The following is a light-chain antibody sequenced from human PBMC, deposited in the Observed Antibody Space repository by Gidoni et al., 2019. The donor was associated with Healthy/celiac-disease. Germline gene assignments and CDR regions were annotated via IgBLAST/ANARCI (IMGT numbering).Light chain of an antibody. Sequence: DIVMPQSPDSLAVSLGERATINCKSSQSVLYSSNNKNYLAWYQQKPGQPPKLLIYCASTRESGVPDRFSGSGSGTDFTLTISSLQAEDVAVYYCQQYYSTPLTFGGGTKVEIK. CDR3: QQYYSTPLT. J-gene: IGKJ4*01. V-gene: IGKV4-1*01. CDR2: CAS. CDR1: QSVLYSSNNKNY.